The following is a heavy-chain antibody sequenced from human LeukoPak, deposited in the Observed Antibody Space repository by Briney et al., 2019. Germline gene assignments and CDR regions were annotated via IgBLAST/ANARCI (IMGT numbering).Heavy chain of an antibody. V-gene: IGHV4-59*01. CDR2: ISYTGST. Sequence: SETLSLTCTVSGGSISSYYWSWIRQPPGKGLEWIGYISYTGSTNYNLSLKSRVTISEDTSKNQFSLKLSSVTAADTAVYYCARQQDYYMDVWGKGTMVTVSS. CDR3: ARQQDYYMDV. CDR1: GGSISSYY. D-gene: IGHD6-13*01. J-gene: IGHJ6*03.